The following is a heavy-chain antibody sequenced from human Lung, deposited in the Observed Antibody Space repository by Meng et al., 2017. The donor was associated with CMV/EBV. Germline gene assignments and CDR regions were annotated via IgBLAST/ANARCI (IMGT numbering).Heavy chain of an antibody. D-gene: IGHD3-10*01. Sequence: QGQLRESGASLVNPSDTLSLTCAVSGDSITNHTWWAWVRQPPGKGLEWIGEIPHRGSSAYNPSLKSGVSMSIDKSKNQFSLKLTSVTAADTAVYHCLRRSGGSVWGQGTLVTVSS. J-gene: IGHJ1*01. V-gene: IGHV4-4*02. CDR2: IPHRGSS. CDR1: GDSITNHTW. CDR3: LRRSGGSV.